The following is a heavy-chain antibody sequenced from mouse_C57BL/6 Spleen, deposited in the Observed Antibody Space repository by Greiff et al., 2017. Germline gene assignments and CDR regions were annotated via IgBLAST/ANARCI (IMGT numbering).Heavy chain of an antibody. CDR3: ERPGSSNWYFDV. V-gene: IGHV5-6*01. J-gene: IGHJ1*03. CDR2: ISSGGSYT. D-gene: IGHD1-1*01. Sequence: EVKLVESGGDLVKPGGSLKLSCAASGFTFSSYGMSWVRQTPDKRLEWVATISSGGSYTYYPDSVKGRFTISRDNAKDTLYLKMSSLKSEDTAMYNCERPGSSNWYFDVWGTGTTVTVSS. CDR1: GFTFSSYG.